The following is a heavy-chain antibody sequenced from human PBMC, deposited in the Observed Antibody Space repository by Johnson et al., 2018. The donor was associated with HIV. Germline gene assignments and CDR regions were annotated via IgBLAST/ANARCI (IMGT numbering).Heavy chain of an antibody. CDR2: IRGSGVTT. D-gene: IGHD3-22*01. J-gene: IGHJ3*02. Sequence: MLLVESGGGVVQPGGSLRPSCAASGFTFDDYGMSCVLQAPVTGLAWVSGIRGSGVTTYYADSVKGPFTISRDTSKNTLYLQMNSLRAEDTAVYYCARDFNVAYYYDSSGFDAFDIWGQGTMVSVSS. CDR1: GFTFDDYG. CDR3: ARDFNVAYYYDSSGFDAFDI. V-gene: IGHV3-23*04.